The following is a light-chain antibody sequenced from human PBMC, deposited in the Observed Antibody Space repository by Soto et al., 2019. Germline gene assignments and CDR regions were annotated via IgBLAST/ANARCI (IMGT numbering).Light chain of an antibody. CDR1: SSDIGGYNY. V-gene: IGLV2-14*01. Sequence: QSALTQPASVSGSPGQSITISCTGTSSDIGGYNYVSWYQQHPGKAPKLMIYEVNNRPSGVSNRFSGSKSGNTASLTISGLQAEDEADYYCSSYTLSSTLWVFGGGTKLTVL. CDR2: EVN. CDR3: SSYTLSSTLWV. J-gene: IGLJ3*02.